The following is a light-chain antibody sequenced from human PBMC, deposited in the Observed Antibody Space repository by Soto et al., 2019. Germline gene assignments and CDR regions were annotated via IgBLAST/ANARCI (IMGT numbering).Light chain of an antibody. Sequence: SALTQPPSASGSPGQSVTISCTGTSNDVGGYNYVSWYQQHPGKAPKLMIYEVIKRPSGVPDRFSGSKSGNTASLTVSGLQIDDEADYYCSSYAGSTTHYVFGTGTKLTVL. CDR1: SNDVGGYNY. J-gene: IGLJ1*01. V-gene: IGLV2-8*01. CDR2: EVI. CDR3: SSYAGSTTHYV.